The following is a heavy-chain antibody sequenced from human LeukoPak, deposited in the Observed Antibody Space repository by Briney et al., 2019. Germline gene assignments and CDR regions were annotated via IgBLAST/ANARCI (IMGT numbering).Heavy chain of an antibody. CDR2: ISYVGSTK. Sequence: PGGSLRLSCAASEFTFSIYAMSWVRRAPGKGLGWVSRISYVGSTKHYADSVKGRFTISRDNSKNTLSLQINSLRAEETAVYYCAKDLHYYRPGRSPQYWGQGALVTVSS. J-gene: IGHJ4*02. CDR1: EFTFSIYA. CDR3: AKDLHYYRPGRSPQY. D-gene: IGHD3-10*01. V-gene: IGHV3-30*18.